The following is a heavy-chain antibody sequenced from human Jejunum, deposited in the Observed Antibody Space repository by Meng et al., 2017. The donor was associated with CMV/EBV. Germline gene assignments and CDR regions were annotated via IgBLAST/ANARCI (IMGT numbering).Heavy chain of an antibody. CDR1: CGSMSSGNYY. D-gene: IGHD2-21*01. J-gene: IGHJ4*02. Sequence: QVQLQDSGPGLVEPSQTLSTTCTVSCGSMSSGNYYWSWIRQPPGKGLEWIGYIHHSGSAYYNPSLKSRVSISVDTSKNQFSLNLNSMTAADTAVYYCASFDHIPRRNYFDYWGQGTLVTVSS. V-gene: IGHV4-30-4*01. CDR2: IHHSGSA. CDR3: ASFDHIPRRNYFDY.